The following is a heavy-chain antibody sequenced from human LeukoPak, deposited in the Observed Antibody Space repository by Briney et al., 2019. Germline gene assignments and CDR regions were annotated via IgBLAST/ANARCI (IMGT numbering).Heavy chain of an antibody. CDR3: AKDLVSYDSSGYPFDY. Sequence: QSGRSLRLSCAASGFTFSSYGMHWDRQAPGKGLEWVAVISYDGSNKYYADSVKGRFTISRDNSKNTLYLQMNSLRAEDTAVYYCAKDLVSYDSSGYPFDYWGQGTLVTVSS. CDR2: ISYDGSNK. J-gene: IGHJ4*02. D-gene: IGHD3-22*01. CDR1: GFTFSSYG. V-gene: IGHV3-30*18.